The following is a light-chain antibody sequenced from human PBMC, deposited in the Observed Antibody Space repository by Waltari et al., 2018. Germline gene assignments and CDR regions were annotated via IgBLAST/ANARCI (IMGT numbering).Light chain of an antibody. CDR1: GANFGAGFD. CDR3: QSYDSYWGVV. CDR2: KNN. V-gene: IGLV1-40*01. Sequence: QSVLTQPPSVSGAPGQRVTISCTRSGANFGAGFDVHWYQQLPVGVPKPIISKNNKRPSGVPERFSASKSGTSASLDITGLQAEDEGDYFCQSYDSYWGVVFGGGTKLTVL. J-gene: IGLJ3*02.